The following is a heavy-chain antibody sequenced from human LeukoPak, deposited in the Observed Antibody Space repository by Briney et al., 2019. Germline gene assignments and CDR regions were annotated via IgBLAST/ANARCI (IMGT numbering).Heavy chain of an antibody. CDR1: GFTFSSYA. V-gene: IGHV3-30-3*01. J-gene: IGHJ4*02. CDR3: ARSSVVALFDY. CDR2: ISYDGSNK. D-gene: IGHD2-15*01. Sequence: GGSLRLSCAASGFTFSSYAMHWVHQAPGKGLEWVAVISYDGSNKYYADSVKGRFTISRDNSKNTLYLQMNSLRAEDTAVYYCARSSVVALFDYWGQGTLVTVSS.